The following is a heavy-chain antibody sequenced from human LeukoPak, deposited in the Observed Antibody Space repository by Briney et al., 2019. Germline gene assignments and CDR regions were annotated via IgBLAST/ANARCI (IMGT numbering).Heavy chain of an antibody. V-gene: IGHV3-30-3*01. J-gene: IGHJ6*03. Sequence: PGRSLRLSCAASGFIFSNYGIYWVRQAAGKGLEWVAIISHDGSDKHYADSVKGRFTISRDNSKNILYLQMNSLIPEDTAVYYCTRDAPYMDVWGKGTTVTVSS. CDR2: ISHDGSDK. CDR3: TRDAPYMDV. CDR1: GFIFSNYG.